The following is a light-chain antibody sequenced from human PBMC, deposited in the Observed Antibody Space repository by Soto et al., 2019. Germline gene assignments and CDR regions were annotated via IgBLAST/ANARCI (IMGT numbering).Light chain of an antibody. Sequence: EILLTHSPATLSVSPAEIATLSFSATETVSTNLAWFQRKAGQPPRLLIYGSSTRATGVPDRFSGSGSGTEFALIISSLQSEDVAVYYCQQYSNWPPAITFGQGTRLEIK. J-gene: IGKJ5*01. CDR1: ETVSTN. V-gene: IGKV3-15*01. CDR2: GSS. CDR3: QQYSNWPPAIT.